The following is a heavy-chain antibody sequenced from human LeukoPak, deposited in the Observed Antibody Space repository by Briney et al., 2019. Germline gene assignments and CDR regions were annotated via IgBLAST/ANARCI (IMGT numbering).Heavy chain of an antibody. CDR3: ARSGGYGGYDY. Sequence: TGGSLRLSCAASGFTFSSYAMSWVRQAPGKGLEWVSYISSSSSTIYYADSVKGRFTISRDNAKNSLYLQMNSLRADDTAVYYCARSGGYGGYDYWGQGTLVTVSS. J-gene: IGHJ4*02. CDR2: ISSSSSTI. V-gene: IGHV3-48*01. D-gene: IGHD1-26*01. CDR1: GFTFSSYA.